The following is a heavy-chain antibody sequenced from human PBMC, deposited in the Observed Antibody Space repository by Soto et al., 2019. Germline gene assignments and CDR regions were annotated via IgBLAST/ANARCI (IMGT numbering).Heavy chain of an antibody. V-gene: IGHV4-30-4*01. CDR2: IYYSGST. CDR3: ARADKYYYDSSGYYSAARPYYYFDY. D-gene: IGHD3-22*01. Sequence: SETLSLTCTVSGGSISSGDYYWSWIRQPPGKGLEWIGYIYYSGSTYYNPSLKSRVTISVDTSKNQFSLKLSSVTAADTAVYYCARADKYYYDSSGYYSAARPYYYFDYWGQGALVTVSS. J-gene: IGHJ4*02. CDR1: GGSISSGDYY.